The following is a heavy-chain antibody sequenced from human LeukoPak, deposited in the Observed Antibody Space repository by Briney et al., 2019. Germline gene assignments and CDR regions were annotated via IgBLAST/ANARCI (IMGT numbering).Heavy chain of an antibody. CDR3: ARGVFGEYPFDY. CDR1: VGSISSYY. V-gene: IGHV4-59*01. CDR2: IYYSGST. D-gene: IGHD3-10*02. J-gene: IGHJ4*02. Sequence: PSETLSLTCTVSVGSISSYYWSWIRQPPGKGLEGIGYIYYSGSTNYNPSLKSRVTISVDTSKNQFSLKLSSVTAADTAVYYCARGVFGEYPFDYWGQGTLVTVSS.